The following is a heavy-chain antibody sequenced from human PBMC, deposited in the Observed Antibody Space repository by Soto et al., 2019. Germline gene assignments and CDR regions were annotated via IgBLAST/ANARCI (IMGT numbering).Heavy chain of an antibody. CDR2: IYQSGST. V-gene: IGHV4-30-2*01. CDR1: GGSISSGGYS. Sequence: QLQLQESGSGLVKPSQTLSLTCAVSGGSISSGGYSWSWIRQPPGKGLEWIGYIYQSGSTYYNPSLKRGVTISVDWSKNQFALELSSVTAADTAVYYCARESRSSRYDSSGYSQFWFFDLWGRGTLVTVSS. D-gene: IGHD3-22*01. CDR3: ARESRSSRYDSSGYSQFWFFDL. J-gene: IGHJ2*01.